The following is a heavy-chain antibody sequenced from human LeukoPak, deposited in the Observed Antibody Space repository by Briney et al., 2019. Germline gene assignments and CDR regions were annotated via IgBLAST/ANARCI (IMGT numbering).Heavy chain of an antibody. Sequence: GGSLRLSCAASGFTFSSYSMNWVRRAPGKGLEWVSSISSSSSYIYYADSVKGRFTISRDNAKNSLYLQMNSLRAEDTAVYYCARRREWEPPDYWGQGTLVTVSS. V-gene: IGHV3-21*01. CDR2: ISSSSSYI. D-gene: IGHD1-26*01. CDR1: GFTFSSYS. J-gene: IGHJ4*02. CDR3: ARRREWEPPDY.